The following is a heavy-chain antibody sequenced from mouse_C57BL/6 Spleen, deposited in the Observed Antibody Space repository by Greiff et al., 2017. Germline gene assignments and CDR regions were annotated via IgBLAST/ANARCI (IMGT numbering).Heavy chain of an antibody. CDR3: ARGGYDGFDY. D-gene: IGHD2-3*01. CDR2: IYPGDGDP. J-gene: IGHJ2*01. CDR1: GYAFSSSW. V-gene: IGHV1-82*01. Sequence: VQLQQSGPELVKPGASVKISCKASGYAFSSSWMNWVKQRPGKGLEWIGRIYPGDGDPNYNGKFKGKATLTADQSSSTAYMELSSLPSEDSAVYVCARGGYDGFDYGGQGTTLTVAS.